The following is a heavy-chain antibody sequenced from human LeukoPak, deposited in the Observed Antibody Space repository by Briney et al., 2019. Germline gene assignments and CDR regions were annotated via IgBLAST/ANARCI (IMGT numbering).Heavy chain of an antibody. CDR2: INQDGSEK. Sequence: GGSLRLSCAASECTLSRYGMSWIRKAPGKGLDRVANINQDGSEKNYLNSVKGRFTISRDNAKNSLYLQMNSLRGEDTAVYYCATSDYWGKGTMVTVSS. CDR1: ECTLSRYG. CDR3: ATSDY. J-gene: IGHJ4*02. V-gene: IGHV3-7*01.